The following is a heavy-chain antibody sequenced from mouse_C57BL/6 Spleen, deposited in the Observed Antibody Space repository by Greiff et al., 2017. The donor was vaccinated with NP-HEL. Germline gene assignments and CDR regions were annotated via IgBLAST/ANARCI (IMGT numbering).Heavy chain of an antibody. CDR1: GYTFTSYW. CDR3: ARGSGQEYFDY. D-gene: IGHD3-2*02. V-gene: IGHV1-69*01. CDR2: IDPSDSYT. Sequence: VQLQQPGAELVMPGASVKLSCKASGYTFTSYWMHWVKQRPGQGLEWIGEIDPSDSYTNYNQKFKGKSTLTVDKSSSTAYMQLSSLTSEDSAVYYCARGSGQEYFDYWGQGTTLTVSS. J-gene: IGHJ2*01.